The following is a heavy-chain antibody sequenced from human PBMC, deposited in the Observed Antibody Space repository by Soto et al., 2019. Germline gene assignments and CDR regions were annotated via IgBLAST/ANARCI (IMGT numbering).Heavy chain of an antibody. J-gene: IGHJ5*02. CDR3: ARTAAGGWFDP. CDR2: IYHSGGT. Sequence: QLQLQESGSGLLKPSQTLSLTCAVSGGSINSGGDSWSWIRQPPGKGLEWIGYIYHSGGTYYSPAPKRRVIISIDRSKNQFSLKLTSVTAADTAVYCCARTAAGGWFDPWGQGTLVTVSS. V-gene: IGHV4-30-2*01. D-gene: IGHD3-10*01. CDR1: GGSINSGGDS.